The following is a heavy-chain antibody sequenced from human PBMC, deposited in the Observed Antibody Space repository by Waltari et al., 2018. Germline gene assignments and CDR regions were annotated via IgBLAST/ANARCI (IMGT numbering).Heavy chain of an antibody. V-gene: IGHV4-31*03. J-gene: IGHJ5*02. CDR3: AMATPRSWFDP. CDR2: IYYSGST. D-gene: IGHD5-12*01. CDR1: GGSISSGGYY. Sequence: QVQLQESGPGLVKPSQTLSLTCTVSGGSISSGGYYWSWFRHHPGKGLEWIGYIYYSGSTYYNPSLKSRVTISVDTSKNQFSLKLSSVTAADTAVYYCAMATPRSWFDPWGQGTLVTVSS.